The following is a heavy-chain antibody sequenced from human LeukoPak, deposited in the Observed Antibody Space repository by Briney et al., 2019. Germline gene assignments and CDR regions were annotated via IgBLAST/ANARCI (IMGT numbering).Heavy chain of an antibody. Sequence: SETLSLTCTVSGGSISSYYWSWIRQPPGKGLEWIGYIYYSGSTNYNPSLKSRVTISVDTSKNQFSLKLSSVTAADTAVYYCARGHYYDSSGYRHWGQGTLVTVSS. CDR1: GGSISSYY. J-gene: IGHJ4*02. CDR2: IYYSGST. V-gene: IGHV4-59*01. CDR3: ARGHYYDSSGYRH. D-gene: IGHD3-22*01.